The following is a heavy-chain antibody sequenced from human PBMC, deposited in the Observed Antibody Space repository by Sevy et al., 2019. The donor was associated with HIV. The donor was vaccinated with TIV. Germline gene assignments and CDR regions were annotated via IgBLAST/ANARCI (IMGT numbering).Heavy chain of an antibody. CDR2: INHSGST. CDR3: ARCRSKVMDRGVQPPDY. J-gene: IGHJ4*02. V-gene: IGHV4-34*01. CDR1: GGSFSGYY. D-gene: IGHD3-10*01. Sequence: SETLSLTCAVYGGSFSGYYWSWIRQPPGKGLEWIGEINHSGSTNYNPSLKSRVTISVDTSKNQFSLKLSSVTAADTAVYYCARCRSKVMDRGVQPPDYWGQGTLVTVSS.